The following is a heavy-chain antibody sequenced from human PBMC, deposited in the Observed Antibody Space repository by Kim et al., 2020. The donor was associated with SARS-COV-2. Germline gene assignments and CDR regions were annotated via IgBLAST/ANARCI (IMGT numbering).Heavy chain of an antibody. CDR1: GFTFRSYG. CDR2: IWYDGNNE. Sequence: GGSLRLSCAASGFTFRSYGLHWVRQAPGMGLEWVAVIWYDGNNEYYADSVKGRFTVSRDISKNTLYLQMNSLRADDTAVYYCAKERYGDYSFDYWGQGTL. CDR3: AKERYGDYSFDY. D-gene: IGHD4-17*01. J-gene: IGHJ4*02. V-gene: IGHV3-33*06.